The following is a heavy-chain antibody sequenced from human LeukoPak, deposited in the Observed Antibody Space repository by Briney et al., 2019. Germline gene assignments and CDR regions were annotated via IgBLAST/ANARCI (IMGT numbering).Heavy chain of an antibody. D-gene: IGHD6-19*01. J-gene: IGHJ4*02. V-gene: IGHV4-59*01. CDR2: MYYSGGT. CDR1: GSSISSYY. Sequence: SETLSLTCTVSGSSISSYYWSWLRQPPGKGLEWIGYMYYSGGTNYNPSLKRRVTISVDTSKNQFSLKLSSVTAADTAVYYCARDSSGWLVHFDYWGQGTLVTVSS. CDR3: ARDSSGWLVHFDY.